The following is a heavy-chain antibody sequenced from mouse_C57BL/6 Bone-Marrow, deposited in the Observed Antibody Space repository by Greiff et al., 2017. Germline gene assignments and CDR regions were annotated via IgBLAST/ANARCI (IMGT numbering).Heavy chain of an antibody. J-gene: IGHJ2*01. D-gene: IGHD2-3*01. Sequence: EVKLMESGAELVRPGASVKLSCTASGFIIKDDYIHWVKQRPEQGLEWIGWIDPEIGDTEYASKFQGKATITSDTSSNTAYLQLSSLTSEDTAVYYCSSFDGNYFDFWGQGTPLTVAS. CDR2: IDPEIGDT. V-gene: IGHV14-4*01. CDR3: SSFDGNYFDF. CDR1: GFIIKDDY.